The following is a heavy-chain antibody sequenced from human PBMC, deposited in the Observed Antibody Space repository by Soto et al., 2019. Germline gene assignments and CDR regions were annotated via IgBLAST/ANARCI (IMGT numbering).Heavy chain of an antibody. CDR1: GGSISSSSYY. J-gene: IGHJ4*02. Sequence: QLQLQESGPGLVKPSETLSLTCTVSGGSISSSSYYWGWIRQPPGKGLEWIGSIYYSGSTYYNPSLKSQVTISVDTSKNQFSLKLRSVTAADTAVYYCARHQFNSGLRHVDYWGQGTLVTVSS. V-gene: IGHV4-39*01. CDR2: IYYSGST. D-gene: IGHD4-17*01. CDR3: ARHQFNSGLRHVDY.